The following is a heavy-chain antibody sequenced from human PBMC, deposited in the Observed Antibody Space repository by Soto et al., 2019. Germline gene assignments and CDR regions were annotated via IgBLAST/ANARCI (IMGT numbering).Heavy chain of an antibody. D-gene: IGHD6-6*01. Sequence: PGGSLRLSCAASGFTFSSYSMNWVRQAPGKGLEWVSSISSSSSYIYYADSVKGRFTISRDNAKNSLYLQMNSLRAEDTAVYYCARDKGSSSSRTFGYWGQGTLVTVSS. J-gene: IGHJ4*02. CDR2: ISSSSSYI. CDR3: ARDKGSSSSRTFGY. V-gene: IGHV3-21*01. CDR1: GFTFSSYS.